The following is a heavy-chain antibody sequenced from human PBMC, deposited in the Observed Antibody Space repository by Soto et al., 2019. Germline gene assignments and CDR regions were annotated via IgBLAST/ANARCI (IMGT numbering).Heavy chain of an antibody. CDR1: GFPFNRYS. CDR3: LREMYHSLGHWFDP. V-gene: IGHV3-30*03. J-gene: IGHJ5*02. D-gene: IGHD3-16*01. Sequence: QVQLVESGGGVVQPGGSLRLSCAGAGFPFNRYSIHWVRQTPGQGLEWLAVISYDEVNKYYADSVKGRFFISRDNSKNTVFLQLNGLRVEDTAVYFCLREMYHSLGHWFDPWGQGTLVSVSS. CDR2: ISYDEVNK.